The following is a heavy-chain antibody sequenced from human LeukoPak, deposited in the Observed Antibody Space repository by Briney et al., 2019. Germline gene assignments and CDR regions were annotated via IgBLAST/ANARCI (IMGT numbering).Heavy chain of an antibody. Sequence: ASVKVSCKASGYTFTSYAMNWVRQAPGQGLEWMGWINTNTGNPTYAQGFTGRFVFSLDTSVSTAYLQISSLKAEDTAVYYCARGAVDTAMVGSLDYWGQGTLVTVSS. CDR3: ARGAVDTAMVGSLDY. D-gene: IGHD5-18*01. CDR2: INTNTGNP. V-gene: IGHV7-4-1*02. CDR1: GYTFTSYA. J-gene: IGHJ4*02.